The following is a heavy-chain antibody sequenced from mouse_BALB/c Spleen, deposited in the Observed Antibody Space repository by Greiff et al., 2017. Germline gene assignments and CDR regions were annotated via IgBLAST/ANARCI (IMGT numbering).Heavy chain of an antibody. CDR1: GYAFSSYW. D-gene: IGHD2-14*01. V-gene: IGHV1-80*01. CDR3: ARWGVRRAWFAY. Sequence: QVQLQQSGAELVRPGSSVKISCKASGYAFSSYWMNWVKQRPGQGLEWIGQIYPGDGDTNYNGKFKGKATLTADKSSSTAYMQLSSLTSEDSAVYFCARWGVRRAWFAYWGQGTLVTVSA. CDR2: IYPGDGDT. J-gene: IGHJ3*01.